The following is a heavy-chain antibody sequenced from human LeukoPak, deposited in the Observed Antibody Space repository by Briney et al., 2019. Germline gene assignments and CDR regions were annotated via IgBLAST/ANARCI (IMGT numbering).Heavy chain of an antibody. Sequence: ASVEVSRKASGYTFTSYYMHWVRQAPGQGLEWMGIINPSGGSTSYAQKFQGRVTMTRDTSTSTVHMELSSLRSGDTAVYYCAVVQDIVVVPAAGGMDVWGKGTTVTVSS. J-gene: IGHJ6*04. CDR1: GYTFTSYY. CDR3: AVVQDIVVVPAAGGMDV. CDR2: INPSGGST. V-gene: IGHV1-46*01. D-gene: IGHD2-2*01.